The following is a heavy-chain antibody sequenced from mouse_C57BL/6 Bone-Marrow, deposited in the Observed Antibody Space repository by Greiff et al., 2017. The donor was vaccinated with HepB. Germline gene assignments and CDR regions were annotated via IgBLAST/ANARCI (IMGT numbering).Heavy chain of an antibody. CDR2: ISDGGSYT. J-gene: IGHJ2*01. V-gene: IGHV5-4*01. CDR1: GFTFSSYA. CDR3: ASTTVVAKYYFDY. D-gene: IGHD1-1*01. Sequence: DVHLVESGGGLVKPGGSLKLSCAASGFTFSSYAMSWVRQTPEKRLEWVATISDGGSYTYYPDNVKGRFTISRDNAKNNLYLQMSHLKSEDTAMYYCASTTVVAKYYFDYWGQGTTLTVSS.